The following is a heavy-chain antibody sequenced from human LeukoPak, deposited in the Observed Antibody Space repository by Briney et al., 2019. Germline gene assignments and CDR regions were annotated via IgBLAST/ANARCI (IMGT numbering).Heavy chain of an antibody. CDR3: ASQTWSSSGY. D-gene: IGHD3-3*01. CDR1: GGSISSSSYY. V-gene: IGHV4-39*01. Sequence: SETLSLTCTVSGGSISSSSYYWGWIRQPPGKGLEWTGSIYYSGSTYYNPSLKSRVTISVDTSKNQFSLKLSSVTAADTAVYYCASQTWSSSGYWGQGTLVTVSS. CDR2: IYYSGST. J-gene: IGHJ4*02.